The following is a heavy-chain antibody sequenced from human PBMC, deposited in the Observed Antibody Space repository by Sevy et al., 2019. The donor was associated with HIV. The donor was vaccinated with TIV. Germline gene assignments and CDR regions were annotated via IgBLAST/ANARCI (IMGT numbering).Heavy chain of an antibody. CDR1: GFTFDDYA. Sequence: GGSLRLSCAASGFTFDDYAMSWVRQAPGKGLEWVSAINWKTDNVGYADSVKGRFTISRDNAKRSLYLQTNSLRPEDTALYHCARNTYYLDSTGFGAFDIWGQGIMVTVSS. CDR2: INWKTDNV. CDR3: ARNTYYLDSTGFGAFDI. J-gene: IGHJ3*02. D-gene: IGHD3-22*01. V-gene: IGHV3-20*01.